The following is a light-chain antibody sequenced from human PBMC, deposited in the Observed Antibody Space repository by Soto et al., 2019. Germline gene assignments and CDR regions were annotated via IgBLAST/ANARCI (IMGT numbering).Light chain of an antibody. V-gene: IGLV3-21*04. CDR2: YDS. J-gene: IGLJ2*01. CDR1: NIESKS. Sequence: SYELTQPPSVSVAPGKTARITCGGNNIESKSVHWYQQKPGQAPVVVIYYDSDRPSGIPERFSGSNSGNTATLTISRVEAGDEADYYCQLWDSSSAHPCFGGGTKLTVL. CDR3: QLWDSSSAHPC.